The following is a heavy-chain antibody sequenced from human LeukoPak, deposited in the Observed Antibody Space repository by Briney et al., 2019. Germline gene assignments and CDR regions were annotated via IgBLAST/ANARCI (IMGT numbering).Heavy chain of an antibody. CDR3: AIPAGYSYGYGAFDI. J-gene: IGHJ3*02. Sequence: SETLSLTCTVSGGSISSYYWSWIRQPPGKGLEWIGYIYYSGTTNYNPSLKSRVTISVDTSKNQFSLKLSSVTAADTAVYYCAIPAGYSYGYGAFDIWGQGTLVTVSS. CDR2: IYYSGTT. V-gene: IGHV4-59*01. D-gene: IGHD5-18*01. CDR1: GGSISSYY.